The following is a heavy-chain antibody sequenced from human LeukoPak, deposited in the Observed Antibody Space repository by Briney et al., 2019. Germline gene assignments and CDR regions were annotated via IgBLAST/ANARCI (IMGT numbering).Heavy chain of an antibody. CDR1: GGSISSSSYY. V-gene: IGHV4-39*01. D-gene: IGHD2-15*01. CDR3: AGHRGYCSGGGCYSMDWFDP. Sequence: PSETLSLTCTVSGGSISSSSYYWGWIRQPPGKGLEWIGSIYYSGSTYYNPSLKSRVTISVDTSKNQFSLKLSSVTAADTAVYYCAGHRGYCSGGGCYSMDWFDPWGQGTLVTVSS. CDR2: IYYSGST. J-gene: IGHJ5*02.